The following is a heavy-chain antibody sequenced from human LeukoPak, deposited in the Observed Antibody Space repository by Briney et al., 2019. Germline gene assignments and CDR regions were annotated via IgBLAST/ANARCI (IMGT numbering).Heavy chain of an antibody. D-gene: IGHD1-26*01. CDR2: ISAYNGNT. Sequence: ASVKVSCKASGYTFTSYYMHWVRQAPGQGLEWMGWISAYNGNTNYAQKLQGRVTMTTDTSTSTAYMELRSLRSDDTAVYYCARSASGSYSWYFDLWGRGTLVTVSS. CDR3: ARSASGSYSWYFDL. J-gene: IGHJ2*01. V-gene: IGHV1-18*04. CDR1: GYTFTSYY.